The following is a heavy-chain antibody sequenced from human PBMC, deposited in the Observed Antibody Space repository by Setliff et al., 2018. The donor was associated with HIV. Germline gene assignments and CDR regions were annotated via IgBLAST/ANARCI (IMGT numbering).Heavy chain of an antibody. V-gene: IGHV3-48*04. CDR3: AKMGATWFDP. CDR1: GFTFSDYT. D-gene: IGHD1-26*01. Sequence: VGSLRLSCAASGFTFSDYTMNWVRQAPGKGLEWLSYISDSGRTIYYAGSVKGRFTISRDNAKKSLYLQMNRLRAEDTAVYYCAKMGATWFDPWGQGTLVTVSS. CDR2: ISDSGRTI. J-gene: IGHJ5*02.